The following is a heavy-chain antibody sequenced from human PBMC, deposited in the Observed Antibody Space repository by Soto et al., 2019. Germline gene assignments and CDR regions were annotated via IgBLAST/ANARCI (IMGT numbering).Heavy chain of an antibody. V-gene: IGHV4-59*01. D-gene: IGHD2-2*01. CDR3: ARADIVVVPAAMPDAFDI. Sequence: SETLSLTCTVSGGSISSYYWSWIRQPPGKGLEWIGYIYYSGSTNYNPSLKSRVTISVDTSKNQFSLKLSSVTAADTAVYYCARADIVVVPAAMPDAFDIWGQGTMVTVSS. CDR2: IYYSGST. J-gene: IGHJ3*02. CDR1: GGSISSYY.